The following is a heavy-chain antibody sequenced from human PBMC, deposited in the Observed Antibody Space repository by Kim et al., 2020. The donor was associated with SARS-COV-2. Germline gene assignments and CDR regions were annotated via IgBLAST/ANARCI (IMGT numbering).Heavy chain of an antibody. V-gene: IGHV3-30*04. CDR3: ARGTGSYFSPFDY. CDR2: ISYDGSNK. Sequence: GGSLRLSCAASGFTFSSYAMHWVRQAPGKGLEWVAVISYDGSNKYYADSVKGRFTISRDNSKNTLYLQMNSLRAEDTAVSYCARGTGSYFSPFDYWGQGTLVTHSS. J-gene: IGHJ4*02. D-gene: IGHD1-26*01. CDR1: GFTFSSYA.